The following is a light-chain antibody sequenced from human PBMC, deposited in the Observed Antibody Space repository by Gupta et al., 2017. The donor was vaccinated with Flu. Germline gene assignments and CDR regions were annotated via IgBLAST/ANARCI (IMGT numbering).Light chain of an antibody. CDR2: KAS. Sequence: DIQMTQSPSTLSASVGDRVTITCRASQSISDWLAWHQQKPGKAPKVLIYKASTLESGVPSRFSGSGSGTEFTLTISSLQPDDFATYYCQEYNSWTFGQGTKVEIK. V-gene: IGKV1-5*03. CDR3: QEYNSWT. J-gene: IGKJ1*01. CDR1: QSISDW.